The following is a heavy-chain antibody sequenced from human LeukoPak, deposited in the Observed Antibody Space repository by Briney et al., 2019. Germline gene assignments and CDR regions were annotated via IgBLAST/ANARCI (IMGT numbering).Heavy chain of an antibody. J-gene: IGHJ4*02. CDR1: GFTFSSYA. V-gene: IGHV3-23*01. CDR3: VKGGVYCSSTSCYPFDY. Sequence: GGSLRLSCAASGFTFSSYAMSWVRQAPGKGLEWVSATSGSGGSTYYADSVKGRFTISRDNSKNTLYLQLNSLRAEKTAVYYCVKGGVYCSSTSCYPFDYWGQGALVTVSS. D-gene: IGHD2-2*01. CDR2: TSGSGGST.